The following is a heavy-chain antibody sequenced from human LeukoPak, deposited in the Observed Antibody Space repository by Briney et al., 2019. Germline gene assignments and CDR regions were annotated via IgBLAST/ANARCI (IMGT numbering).Heavy chain of an antibody. J-gene: IGHJ1*01. V-gene: IGHV3-23*01. Sequence: GGSLRLSCTASGFTFSTYAMTWVRQAPGTGLEWVSSIDSDDDTTYYTDSVKGRFTISRDNPKSTLYLQMNSLRAEDTAVYYCAKYLCSTTSCYRNFQHWGQGTLVTVSS. CDR1: GFTFSTYA. CDR3: AKYLCSTTSCYRNFQH. D-gene: IGHD2-2*01. CDR2: IDSDDDTT.